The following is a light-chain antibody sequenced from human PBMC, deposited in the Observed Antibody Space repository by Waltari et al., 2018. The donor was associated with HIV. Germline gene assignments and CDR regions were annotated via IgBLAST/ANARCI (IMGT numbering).Light chain of an antibody. CDR2: KAS. J-gene: IGKJ1*01. Sequence: DIQMTQSPSTLSASVGDRVTITCRASHSIRTYLAWYQQKPGKDPKLLINKASTLESGVPPRFSGSGSGTEFTLSISSLQPDDFATYYCQQHSTYPWTFGQGTKVEIK. CDR3: QQHSTYPWT. CDR1: HSIRTY. V-gene: IGKV1-5*03.